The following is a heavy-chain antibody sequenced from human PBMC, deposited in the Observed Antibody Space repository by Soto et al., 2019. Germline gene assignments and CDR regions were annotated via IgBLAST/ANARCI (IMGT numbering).Heavy chain of an antibody. V-gene: IGHV4-30-2*01. CDR3: ARSPGGDYYYYGMDV. J-gene: IGHJ6*02. CDR1: GCSITRGGYS. Sequence: PSETLSLTCAFSGCSITRGGYSWSWIRQPPGKGLEFIGYIYYGGTTYYNPSLKSRVTISLDGSKNQFSLKLSSVTAADTAVYYCARSPGGDYYYYGMDVWGQGTTVT. D-gene: IGHD4-17*01. CDR2: IYYGGTT.